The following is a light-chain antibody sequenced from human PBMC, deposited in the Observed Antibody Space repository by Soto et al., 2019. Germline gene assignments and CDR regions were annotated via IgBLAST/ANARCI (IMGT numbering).Light chain of an antibody. CDR2: DVS. J-gene: IGLJ1*01. Sequence: QSALTQPASVSGSPGQSITISCTGTSSDVGAYNYVSWYQQHPGKDPKLMIYDVSDRPSGVSNRFSGSKSGNTASLTISGLQAEDDADYYCSSFARSNSYVFGTGTKLTVL. V-gene: IGLV2-14*03. CDR1: SSDVGAYNY. CDR3: SSFARSNSYV.